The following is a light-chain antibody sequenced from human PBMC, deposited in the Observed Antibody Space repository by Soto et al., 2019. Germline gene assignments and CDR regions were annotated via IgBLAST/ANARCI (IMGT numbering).Light chain of an antibody. Sequence: QSVLTQPRSVSGSPGQSVAISFTGTSSDVGGYNYVSWYQQHPGKAPKLMIYDVTKRPSGVPDRFSASKSGNTASLTISGLQADDEADYYCCSYAGSYSYVFGTGTKVTVL. J-gene: IGLJ1*01. V-gene: IGLV2-11*01. CDR2: DVT. CDR1: SSDVGGYNY. CDR3: CSYAGSYSYV.